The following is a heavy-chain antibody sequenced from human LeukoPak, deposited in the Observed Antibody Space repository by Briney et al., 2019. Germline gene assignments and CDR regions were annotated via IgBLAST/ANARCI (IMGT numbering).Heavy chain of an antibody. CDR1: GFTFSNAW. CDR3: AKGYSSGWYAID. Sequence: PGGSLRLSCAASGFTFSNAWMTWVRQAPGKGLEWVGRIKSKTDGGTTDYAAPVKGRFTISRDDSKNTLYLQMNSLRAEDTAVYYCAKGYSSGWYAIDWGQGTLVTVSS. J-gene: IGHJ4*02. V-gene: IGHV3-15*01. D-gene: IGHD6-19*01. CDR2: IKSKTDGGTT.